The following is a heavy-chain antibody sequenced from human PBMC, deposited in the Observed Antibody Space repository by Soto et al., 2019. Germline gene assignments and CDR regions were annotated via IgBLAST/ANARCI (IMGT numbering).Heavy chain of an antibody. CDR2: IYWDDDK. J-gene: IGHJ4*02. CDR1: GFSLSTSGVG. V-gene: IGHV2-5*02. CDR3: AHRSLAVWGFDY. D-gene: IGHD7-27*01. Sequence: QITLKESGPTLVKPTQTLTLTCTFSGFSLSTSGVGVGWIRQPPGKALEWLALIYWDDDKRYSPSLQSRLTITKDTSKNQVVLTVTNMDPVDTATYYCAHRSLAVWGFDYWGQGTLVTVSS.